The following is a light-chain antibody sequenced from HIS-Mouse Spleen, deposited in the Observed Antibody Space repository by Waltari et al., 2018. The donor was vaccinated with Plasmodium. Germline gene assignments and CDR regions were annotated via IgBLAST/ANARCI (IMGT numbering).Light chain of an antibody. J-gene: IGKJ1*01. V-gene: IGKV1-5*03. Sequence: DIQMTQSPSPLSASVGDSFTITCRASQSISSWLAWYQQKPGKAPKLLIYKASSLESGVPSRFSGSGSGTEFTLTISSLQPDDFATYYCQQYNSYWTFGQGTKVEIK. CDR1: QSISSW. CDR3: QQYNSYWT. CDR2: KAS.